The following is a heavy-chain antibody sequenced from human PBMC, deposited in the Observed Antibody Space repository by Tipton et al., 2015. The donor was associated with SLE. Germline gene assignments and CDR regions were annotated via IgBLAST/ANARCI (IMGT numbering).Heavy chain of an antibody. CDR3: ARDLAGYLFDP. CDR1: GGSISSGGYY. Sequence: TLSLTCTVSGGSISSGGYYWSWIRQPPAKGLEWIGEINHSGSTNYNPSLKSRVTISVDTSKNQFSLKLSSVTAADTAVYYCARDLAGYLFDPWGQGTLVTVSS. D-gene: IGHD6-13*01. J-gene: IGHJ5*02. CDR2: INHSGST. V-gene: IGHV4-39*07.